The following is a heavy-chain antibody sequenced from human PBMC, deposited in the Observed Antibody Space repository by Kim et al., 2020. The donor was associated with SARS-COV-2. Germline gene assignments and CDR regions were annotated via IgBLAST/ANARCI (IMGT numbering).Heavy chain of an antibody. V-gene: IGHV3-11*04. Sequence: DSWNARFTISRDNAKTSLYLQMHSMRAEDTAVYYWARGSRDGYNYVDYWGQGTLVTVSS. CDR3: ARGSRDGYNYVDY. J-gene: IGHJ4*02. D-gene: IGHD2-2*01.